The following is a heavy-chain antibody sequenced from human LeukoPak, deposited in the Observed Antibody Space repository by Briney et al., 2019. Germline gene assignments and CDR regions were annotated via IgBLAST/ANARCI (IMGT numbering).Heavy chain of an antibody. V-gene: IGHV3-74*01. J-gene: IGHJ4*02. CDR3: ARESTANRFDY. CDR2: INSDGSST. CDR1: GFTFGSYW. Sequence: GGSLRLSCEASGFTFGSYWMHWVRQAPGKGLVWVSRINSDGSSTSYADSVKGRFTISRDNAKNTLYLQMNSLRAEDTAVYYCARESTANRFDYWGQGTLVTVSS. D-gene: IGHD1-14*01.